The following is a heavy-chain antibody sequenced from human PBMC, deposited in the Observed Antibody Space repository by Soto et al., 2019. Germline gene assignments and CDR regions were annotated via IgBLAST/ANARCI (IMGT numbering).Heavy chain of an antibody. J-gene: IGHJ4*02. V-gene: IGHV1-18*04. Sequence: QVQLVQSGAEVKKPGASVKVSCKASGYTFTSYGISWVRQAPGQGLEWTGWISAYNGNTNYAQKLQGRGTMTTDTYTSTAYMELRSMRSDDTAVYYCSRDRDSSGYYQEGFDYWGQGTLVTVSS. CDR2: ISAYNGNT. CDR1: GYTFTSYG. CDR3: SRDRDSSGYYQEGFDY. D-gene: IGHD3-22*01.